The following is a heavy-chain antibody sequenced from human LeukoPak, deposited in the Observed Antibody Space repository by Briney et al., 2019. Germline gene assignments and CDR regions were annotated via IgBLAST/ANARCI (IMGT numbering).Heavy chain of an antibody. V-gene: IGHV4-39*01. J-gene: IGHJ4*02. Sequence: PSETLSLTCTVSGGSISSSSYYWGWIRQPPGKGLEWIGSSYYSGSTYYNPSLKSRVTISVDTSKNQFSLKLSSVTAADTAVYYCARGDIVVVTATPRAPLFDYWGQGTLVTVSS. CDR1: GGSISSSSYY. D-gene: IGHD2-21*02. CDR3: ARGDIVVVTATPRAPLFDY. CDR2: SYYSGST.